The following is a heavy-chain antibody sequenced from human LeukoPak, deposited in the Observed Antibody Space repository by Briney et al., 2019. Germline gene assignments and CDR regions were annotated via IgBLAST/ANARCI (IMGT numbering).Heavy chain of an antibody. CDR3: ARMPVSTSSPFDP. CDR1: GGSISSGGYY. Sequence: SETLSLTCTVSGGSISSGGYYWSWIQQPPGKGLEWIGYIYHSGSTYYNPSLKSRVTISVDTSKSQFSLKLSSVTAADTAVYYCARMPVSTSSPFDPWGQGTLVTVSS. V-gene: IGHV4-30-2*05. D-gene: IGHD3-22*01. J-gene: IGHJ5*02. CDR2: IYHSGST.